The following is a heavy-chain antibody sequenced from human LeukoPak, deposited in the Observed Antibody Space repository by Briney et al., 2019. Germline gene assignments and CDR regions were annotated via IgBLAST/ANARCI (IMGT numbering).Heavy chain of an antibody. CDR3: ARHLASRSSSGWYYVDY. Sequence: PSETLSLTCTVSGGSISSYYWSWIRQPAGKGLEWIGRIYTSGSTNYNPSLKSRVTMSVDTSKNQFSLKLSSVTASDRAIYYCARHLASRSSSGWYYVDYWGQGTLVTVSS. D-gene: IGHD6-19*01. V-gene: IGHV4-4*07. CDR2: IYTSGST. CDR1: GGSISSYY. J-gene: IGHJ4*02.